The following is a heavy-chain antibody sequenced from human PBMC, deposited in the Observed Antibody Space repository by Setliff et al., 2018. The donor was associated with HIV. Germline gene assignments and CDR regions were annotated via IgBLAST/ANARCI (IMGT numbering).Heavy chain of an antibody. J-gene: IGHJ5*02. CDR2: FQSSGTT. V-gene: IGHV4-61*02. Sequence: LSLTCTVSGGSLTSGNRYWSWIRQPAGKALEWMGRFQSSGTTNYNPSFKGRITILVDTSKEQFSLKLNSVTAADTAVYYCARDGEYVWFDPWGQGILVTVPQ. D-gene: IGHD3-10*02. CDR3: ARDGEYVWFDP. CDR1: GGSLTSGNRY.